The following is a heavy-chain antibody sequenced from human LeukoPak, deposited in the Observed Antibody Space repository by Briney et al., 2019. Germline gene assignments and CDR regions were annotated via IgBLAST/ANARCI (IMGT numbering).Heavy chain of an antibody. J-gene: IGHJ4*02. CDR3: AKDQGVGATRGAPFDY. CDR2: ISGGGGTT. D-gene: IGHD1-26*01. V-gene: IGHV3-23*01. Sequence: GGSLRLSCAASGFTFSSYGLSWVRQAPGKGLEWVSSISGGGGTTYYADSVKGRFTISRDNSKNTLYLQMNGLRAEDTAVYYCAKDQGVGATRGAPFDYWGQGTLVTVSS. CDR1: GFTFSSYG.